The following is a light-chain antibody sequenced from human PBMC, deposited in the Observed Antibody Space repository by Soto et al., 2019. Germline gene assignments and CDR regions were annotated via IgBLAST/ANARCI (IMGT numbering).Light chain of an antibody. J-gene: IGKJ2*01. Sequence: DLQMTQSPSTLSASVGDRVTITCRASQSISSWLAWYQQKPGKAPKHLIYKASSLESGVPSRFSGSGSGTEFTLTISSLQPDDFATYYCQHYSGYSRTFGQGTKLEIK. V-gene: IGKV1-5*03. CDR1: QSISSW. CDR2: KAS. CDR3: QHYSGYSRT.